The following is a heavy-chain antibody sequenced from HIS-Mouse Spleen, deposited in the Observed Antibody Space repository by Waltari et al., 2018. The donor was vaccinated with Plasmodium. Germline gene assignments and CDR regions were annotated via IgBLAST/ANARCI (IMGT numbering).Heavy chain of an antibody. Sequence: QVQLQESGPGLVKPSQTLSLTCTVSGGSIRSGDYYWSWIRQPPGKGLEWIGYIYYSGSTYYNPSLKSRVTRSVDTSKNQFSLQLSSVTAADTSVYYCARCITMVRGVTQFAYWGQGTLVTVSS. J-gene: IGHJ4*02. V-gene: IGHV4-30-4*01. CDR3: ARCITMVRGVTQFAY. CDR1: GGSIRSGDYY. CDR2: IYYSGST. D-gene: IGHD3-10*01.